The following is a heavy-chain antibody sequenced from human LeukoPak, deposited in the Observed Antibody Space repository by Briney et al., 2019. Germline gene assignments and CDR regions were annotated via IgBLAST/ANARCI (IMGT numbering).Heavy chain of an antibody. D-gene: IGHD6-19*01. CDR1: GFTFGDYA. Sequence: GGSLRLSCTTSGFTFGDYAMTWFRQAPGQGLAWVGFIRRKVYGGATEYAASVKGRFTISRDDSKSTSYLQMNSLKTEDTAVYYCSRDTDSRGWYEDTWFHPWGQGTLVTVSS. CDR2: IRRKVYGGAT. CDR3: SRDTDSRGWYEDTWFHP. J-gene: IGHJ5*02. V-gene: IGHV3-49*03.